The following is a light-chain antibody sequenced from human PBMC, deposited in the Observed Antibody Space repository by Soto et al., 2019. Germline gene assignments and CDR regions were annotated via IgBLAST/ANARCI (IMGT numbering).Light chain of an antibody. CDR3: QQYYNWPRT. CDR1: QSIDAN. J-gene: IGKJ1*01. CDR2: GAS. Sequence: EIVMTQSPATLSVSPGERATLSCRASQSIDANLAWYQHKPGQAPRLLVYGASTRATGIPARFSGSRSGTEFTLTISSLQPEDFAVYYCQQYYNWPRTFGQGTKVDIK. V-gene: IGKV3-15*01.